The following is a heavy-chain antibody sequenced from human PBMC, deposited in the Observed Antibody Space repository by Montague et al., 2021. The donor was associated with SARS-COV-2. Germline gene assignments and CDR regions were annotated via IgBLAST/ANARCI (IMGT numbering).Heavy chain of an antibody. D-gene: IGHD3-22*01. V-gene: IGHV6-1*01. J-gene: IGHJ4*02. Sequence: CAISGDSVAELRRRSEENTYDLQSRFDFVCRLQLGTKKYNDYALSVTSRITINPDTSKNQFSLQLNSVTAEDTAVYYCARELRRIIMIVDIRGFDYWGQGTLVNVSS. CDR2: LQLGTKKYN. CDR1: GDSVAELRRR. CDR3: ARELRRIIMIVDIRGFDY.